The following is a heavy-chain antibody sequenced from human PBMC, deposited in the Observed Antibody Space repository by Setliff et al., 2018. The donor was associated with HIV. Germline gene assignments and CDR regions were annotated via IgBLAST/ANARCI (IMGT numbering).Heavy chain of an antibody. CDR2: IIPIFGTA. D-gene: IGHD6-19*01. CDR3: ARDHGFPPWPSHSSGSMDY. V-gene: IGHV1-69*05. J-gene: IGHJ4*02. CDR1: GGTFSSYA. Sequence: SVKVSCKASGGTFSSYAISWVRQAPGQGLEWMGGIIPIFGTANYAQKFQGRVTITTDESTSTAYMELSSLRSEDTAVYYCARDHGFPPWPSHSSGSMDYWGQGTLVTVSS.